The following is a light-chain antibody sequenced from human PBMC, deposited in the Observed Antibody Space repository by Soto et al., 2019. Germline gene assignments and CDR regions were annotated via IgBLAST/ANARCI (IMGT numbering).Light chain of an antibody. J-gene: IGLJ1*01. V-gene: IGLV2-14*01. CDR2: DVR. Sequence: QSVLTRPASVSGSPGQSITISWTGTSRDVGGYNYVSWYQQHPGKAPKLMIYDVRNRPSGVSNRFSGSKSVNTASLTISGLQAEDEADYYCSSYTTISTYVFGTGTKVTVL. CDR3: SSYTTISTYV. CDR1: SRDVGGYNY.